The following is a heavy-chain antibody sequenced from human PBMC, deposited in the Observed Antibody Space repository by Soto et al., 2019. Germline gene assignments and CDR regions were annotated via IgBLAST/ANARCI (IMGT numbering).Heavy chain of an antibody. CDR3: ARDRGSGWSHYYYYYGMDV. D-gene: IGHD6-19*01. Sequence: GGSLRLSCAASGFTFSDYYMSWIRQAPGKGLEWVSYISSSSSYTNYADSVKGRFTISRDNAKNSLYLQMNSLRAEDTAVYYCARDRGSGWSHYYYYYGMDVWGQGTTVSVSS. J-gene: IGHJ6*02. CDR2: ISSSSSYT. V-gene: IGHV3-11*06. CDR1: GFTFSDYY.